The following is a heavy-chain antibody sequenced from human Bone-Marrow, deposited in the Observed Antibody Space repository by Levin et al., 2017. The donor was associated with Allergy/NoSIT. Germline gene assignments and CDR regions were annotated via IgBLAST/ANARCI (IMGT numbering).Heavy chain of an antibody. CDR3: VRVGIDWYFDL. J-gene: IGHJ2*01. CDR2: ISNTGTT. V-gene: IGHV4-30-4*01. Sequence: SETLSLTCTVSGDSISSTDYYWSWIRQPPGKGLEWIGYISNTGTTSFNPSLRIRLNILVDTSKNQFSLILNSVTVADTAVYSCVRVGIDWYFDLWGHGTLVTVSS. D-gene: IGHD1-26*01. CDR1: GDSISSTDYY.